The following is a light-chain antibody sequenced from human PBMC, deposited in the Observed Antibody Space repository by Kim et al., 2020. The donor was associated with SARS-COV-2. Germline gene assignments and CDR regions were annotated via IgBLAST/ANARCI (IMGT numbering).Light chain of an antibody. CDR1: RLGNKY. CDR2: QDE. V-gene: IGLV3-1*01. J-gene: IGLJ2*01. Sequence: SYELTQPPSVSVSPGQTASITCSGDRLGNKYVCWYQQKPGQSPVVVMYQDERRPSGIPELFSGSNSGNTATLTISGTQAMDEADYYCQVWDSTTTVFGGGTQLTVL. CDR3: QVWDSTTTV.